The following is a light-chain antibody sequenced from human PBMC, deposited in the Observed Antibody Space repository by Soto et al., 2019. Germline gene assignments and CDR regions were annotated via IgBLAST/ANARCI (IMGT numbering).Light chain of an antibody. CDR1: QSVSSN. CDR2: GAS. Sequence: EIVMTHSPATLSVSPCERATLSRRASQSVSSNLAWYQQKPGQAPRLLIYGASTRATGIPARFSGSGSGTDFTLTISRLEPEDFAVYYCQQYGSSPLTFGQGTKVDI. V-gene: IGKV3-15*01. J-gene: IGKJ1*01. CDR3: QQYGSSPLT.